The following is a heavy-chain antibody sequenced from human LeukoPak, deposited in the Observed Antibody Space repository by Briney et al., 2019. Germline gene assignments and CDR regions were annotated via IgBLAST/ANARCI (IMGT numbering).Heavy chain of an antibody. Sequence: ASVKVSCKASGYTFTSYGISWVRQAPGQGLEWMGWISAYNGNTNYAQKLQGRVTMTTDTSTSTAYMELRSLRSDDTAVYYCARDRYYYDSNGAFDIWGQGTMVTVSS. D-gene: IGHD3-22*01. CDR1: GYTFTSYG. CDR3: ARDRYYYDSNGAFDI. V-gene: IGHV1-18*01. CDR2: ISAYNGNT. J-gene: IGHJ3*02.